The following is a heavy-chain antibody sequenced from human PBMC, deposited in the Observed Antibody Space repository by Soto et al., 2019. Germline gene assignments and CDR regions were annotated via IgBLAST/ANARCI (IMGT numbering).Heavy chain of an antibody. D-gene: IGHD4-4*01. V-gene: IGHV5-51*01. CDR2: INPGDSDI. CDR1: GYSFTTYW. Sequence: PGESLKISCKASGYSFTTYWIAWVRQMPGKGLEWMGIINPGDSDIRYSPSFQGQVTISADNSISTAYLQWSSLKGSDTAMYYCARHEQFYYYDYGMDGWGQGTAVTGSS. J-gene: IGHJ6*02. CDR3: ARHEQFYYYDYGMDG.